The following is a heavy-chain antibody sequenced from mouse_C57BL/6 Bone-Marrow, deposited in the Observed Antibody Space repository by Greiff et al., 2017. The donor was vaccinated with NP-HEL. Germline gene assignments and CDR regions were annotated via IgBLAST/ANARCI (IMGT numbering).Heavy chain of an antibody. D-gene: IGHD4-1*01. Sequence: DVKLVESGGDLVKPGGSLKLSCAASGFTFSSYGMSWVRQTPDKRLEWVATISSGGSYTYYTDSVKGRFTISRDNAKNTLYLQMSSLKSEDTAMYYCASSGFAWFAYWGQGTLVTVSA. J-gene: IGHJ3*01. CDR3: ASSGFAWFAY. CDR2: ISSGGSYT. V-gene: IGHV5-6*02. CDR1: GFTFSSYG.